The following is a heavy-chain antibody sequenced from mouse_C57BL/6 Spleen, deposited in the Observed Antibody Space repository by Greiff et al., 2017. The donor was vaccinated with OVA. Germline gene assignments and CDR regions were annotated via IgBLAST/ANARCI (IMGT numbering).Heavy chain of an antibody. D-gene: IGHD1-1*01. V-gene: IGHV1-85*01. J-gene: IGHJ1*03. Sequence: VQLVESGPELVKPGASVKLSCKASGYTFTSYDINWVKQRPGQGLEWIGWIYPRDGSTKYNEKFKGKATLTVDTSSSTAYMELHSLTSEDSAVYFCAKGSSYWYFDVWGTGTTVTVSS. CDR2: IYPRDGST. CDR3: AKGSSYWYFDV. CDR1: GYTFTSYD.